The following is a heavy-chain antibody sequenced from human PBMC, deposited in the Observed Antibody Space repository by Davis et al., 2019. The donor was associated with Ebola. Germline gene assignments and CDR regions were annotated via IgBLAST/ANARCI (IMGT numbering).Heavy chain of an antibody. D-gene: IGHD2-2*01. CDR2: IYYSGST. CDR3: ARGLGGCSSTSCYLYYYYGMDV. CDR1: GGSISSSSYY. Sequence: SETLSLTCTVSGGSISSSSYYWGWIRQPPGKGLEWIGSIYYSGSTYYNPSLKSRVTISVDTSKNQFSLKLSSVTAADTAVYYCARGLGGCSSTSCYLYYYYGMDVWGKGTTVTVSS. J-gene: IGHJ6*04. V-gene: IGHV4-39*07.